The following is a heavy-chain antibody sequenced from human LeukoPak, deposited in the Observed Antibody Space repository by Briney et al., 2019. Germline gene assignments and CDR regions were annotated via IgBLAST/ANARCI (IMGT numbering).Heavy chain of an antibody. CDR3: ARDPLTIRGSYFDL. D-gene: IGHD3-3*02. V-gene: IGHV4-30-4*08. Sequence: SETLSLXCTVSGGSISSGDYYWSWIRQPPGKGLEWIGYIYYSGSTYYNPSLKSRVTISVDTSKNQFSLKLSSVTAADTAVYYCARDPLTIRGSYFDLWGRGTLVTASS. CDR1: GGSISSGDYY. J-gene: IGHJ2*01. CDR2: IYYSGST.